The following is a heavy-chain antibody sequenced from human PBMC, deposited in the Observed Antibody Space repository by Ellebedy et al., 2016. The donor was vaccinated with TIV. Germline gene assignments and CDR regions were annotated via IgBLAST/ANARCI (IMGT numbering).Heavy chain of an antibody. CDR2: INHSGST. D-gene: IGHD2-21*02. J-gene: IGHJ3*02. CDR1: GGSFSGYY. Sequence: SETLSLTXAVYGGSFSGYYWSWIRQPPGKGLEWIGEINHSGSTNYNPSLKSRVTISVDTSKNQFSLKLSSVTAADTAVYYCARAMVTWSAFDIWGQGTMVTVSS. CDR3: ARAMVTWSAFDI. V-gene: IGHV4-34*01.